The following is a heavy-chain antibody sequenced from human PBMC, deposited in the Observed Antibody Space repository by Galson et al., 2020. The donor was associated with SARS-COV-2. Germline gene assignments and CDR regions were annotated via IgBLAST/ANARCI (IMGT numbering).Heavy chain of an antibody. V-gene: IGHV3-30-3*01. CDR2: ISYDGSNK. CDR3: ARDAHYSSSWSH. J-gene: IGHJ1*01. D-gene: IGHD6-13*01. Sequence: GGSLRLSCAASGFTFSSYAMHWVRQAPGKGLEWVAVISYDGSNKYYADSVKGRFTISRDNSKNTLYLQMNSLRAEDTAVYYCARDAHYSSSWSHWGQGTLFTVSS. CDR1: GFTFSSYA.